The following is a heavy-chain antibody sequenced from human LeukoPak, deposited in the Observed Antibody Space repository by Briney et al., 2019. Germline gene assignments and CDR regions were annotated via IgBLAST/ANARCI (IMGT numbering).Heavy chain of an antibody. CDR1: GFTFSSYG. V-gene: IGHV3-30*02. Sequence: PGGSLRLSCAASGFTFSSYGMHWVRQAPGKGLEWVAFIRYDGSNKYYADSVKGRFTISRDNSKNTLYLQMNNLRAEDTAVYYCAKLGGYSGYDPRIAAAGYFDYWGQGTLVTVSS. D-gene: IGHD5-12*01. J-gene: IGHJ4*02. CDR3: AKLGGYSGYDPRIAAAGYFDY. CDR2: IRYDGSNK.